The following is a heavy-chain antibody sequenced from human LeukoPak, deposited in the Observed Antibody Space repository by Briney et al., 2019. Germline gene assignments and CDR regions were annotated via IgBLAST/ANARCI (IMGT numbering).Heavy chain of an antibody. V-gene: IGHV1-2*02. Sequence: GASVKVSCKASGYTFTGYYMHWVRQAPGQGLEWMGWINPNSGGTNYAQKFQGRVTMTRDTSISTAYMELSRLRSDDTAVYYCAREIAVEAAGLKAYYYYYGMDVWGQGTTVTVSS. CDR1: GYTFTGYY. CDR2: INPNSGGT. J-gene: IGHJ6*02. CDR3: AREIAVEAAGLKAYYYYYGMDV. D-gene: IGHD6-13*01.